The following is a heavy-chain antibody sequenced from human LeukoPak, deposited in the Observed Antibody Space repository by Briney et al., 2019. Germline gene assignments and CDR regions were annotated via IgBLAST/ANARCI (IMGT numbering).Heavy chain of an antibody. CDR1: GFTFSTHV. CDR2: ISYDGSNE. V-gene: IGHV3-30*03. J-gene: IGHJ5*02. Sequence: GGSLRLSCAASGFTFSTHVMHWVRQAPGKGLEWVALISYDGSNEYYADSVKGRFTISRDNAKNTLYLEMHSLRVEDTAIYYCAREGSYLNSGGSYYLHWLDPWGQGTLVTVSS. D-gene: IGHD3-22*01. CDR3: AREGSYLNSGGSYYLHWLDP.